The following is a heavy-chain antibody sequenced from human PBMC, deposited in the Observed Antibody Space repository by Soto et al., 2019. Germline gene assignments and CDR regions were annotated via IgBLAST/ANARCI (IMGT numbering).Heavy chain of an antibody. J-gene: IGHJ6*02. CDR2: IRSKAYGGTT. CDR3: TRDRIQPFYYYGMDV. CDR1: GFTFGDYA. V-gene: IGHV3-49*03. Sequence: GGSLRLSCTASGFTFGDYAMSWFRQAPGKGLEWVGFIRSKAYGGTTEYAASVKGRFTISRDDSKSIAYLQMNSLKTEDTAVYYCTRDRIQPFYYYGMDVWGQGTTVTVSS. D-gene: IGHD5-18*01.